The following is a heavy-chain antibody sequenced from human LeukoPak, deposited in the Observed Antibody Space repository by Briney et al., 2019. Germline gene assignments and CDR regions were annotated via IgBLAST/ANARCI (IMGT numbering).Heavy chain of an antibody. D-gene: IGHD3-10*01. Sequence: SETLSLTCTVSGFSISTYSWSWIRQPPGKGLEWVGYIYSSGGTDHNPSLKSRVTMSVDTSTNQLSLKLNSVTAADTAVYYCARDAWALFTMVRGVTQGVYYGMDVWGQGTTVTVSS. V-gene: IGHV4-59*01. CDR2: IYSSGGT. CDR3: ARDAWALFTMVRGVTQGVYYGMDV. J-gene: IGHJ6*02. CDR1: GFSISTYS.